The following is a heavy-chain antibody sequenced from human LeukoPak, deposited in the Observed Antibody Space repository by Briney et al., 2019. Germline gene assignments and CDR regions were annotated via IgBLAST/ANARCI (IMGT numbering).Heavy chain of an antibody. CDR1: GFGFGIYW. Sequence: GGSLRLSCGTSGFGFGIYWMTWVRQAPGKGLEWVAVIWFDGSIKYYADSVKGRFTISRDNSKNTLYLQMNSLRAEDTALYYCASAAGPFDNWGQGTLVTVSS. CDR3: ASAAGPFDN. J-gene: IGHJ4*02. V-gene: IGHV3-33*08. CDR2: IWFDGSIK. D-gene: IGHD6-19*01.